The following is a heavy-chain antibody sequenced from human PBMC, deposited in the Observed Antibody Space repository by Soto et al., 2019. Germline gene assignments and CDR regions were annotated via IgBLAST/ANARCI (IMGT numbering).Heavy chain of an antibody. Sequence: GGSLRLSCAASGFTFSSYAMHWVRQAPGKGLEWVAIISYDGSNKYYADSVKGRFTISRDNSKNTLYLQMNSLRAEDTAVYYCGKERGYRGLYYYGMDVWGQGTTVTVSS. V-gene: IGHV3-30*18. CDR2: ISYDGSNK. CDR1: GFTFSSYA. CDR3: GKERGYRGLYYYGMDV. D-gene: IGHD5-12*01. J-gene: IGHJ6*02.